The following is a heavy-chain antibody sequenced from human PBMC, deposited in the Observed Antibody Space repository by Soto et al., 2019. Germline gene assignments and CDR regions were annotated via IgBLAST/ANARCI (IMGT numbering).Heavy chain of an antibody. Sequence: QITLKESGPTLVKPTQTLTLNCTFSGFSLSTSGVGVGWIRQPPGKALEGLALIYWDDDKRYSPSLKSRLTLTKDTAKTQVVLTMTNMDPVDTATYYCAHSQKDSYYGSGSHFDYWGQGTLVTVSS. J-gene: IGHJ4*02. V-gene: IGHV2-5*02. CDR1: GFSLSTSGVG. D-gene: IGHD3-10*01. CDR3: AHSQKDSYYGSGSHFDY. CDR2: IYWDDDK.